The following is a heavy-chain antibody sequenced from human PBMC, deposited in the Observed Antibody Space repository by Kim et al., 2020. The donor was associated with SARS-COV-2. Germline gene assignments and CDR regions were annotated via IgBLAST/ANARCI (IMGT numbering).Heavy chain of an antibody. CDR2: INHSGST. CDR3: ARGRGYGSGSYLNPNKNYYYYGMDV. V-gene: IGHV4-34*01. D-gene: IGHD3-10*01. J-gene: IGHJ6*02. Sequence: SETLSLTCAVYGGSFSGYYWSWIRQPPGKGLEWIGEINHSGSTNYNPSLKSRVTISVDTSKNQFSLKLSSVTAADTAVYYCARGRGYGSGSYLNPNKNYYYYGMDVWGQGTTVTVSS. CDR1: GGSFSGYY.